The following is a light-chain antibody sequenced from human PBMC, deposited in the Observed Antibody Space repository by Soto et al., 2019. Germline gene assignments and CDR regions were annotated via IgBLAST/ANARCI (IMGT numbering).Light chain of an antibody. CDR3: KQYYIPPWT. CDR2: WAS. J-gene: IGKJ1*01. Sequence: DIVMTQSPDSLAVSLGERATINCKSSQSVLYSSNNKNYLAWYQQKPGQPPSLLIYWASTRESGVPDRFSGGGSGKDFPPPISGLKAEDVEFYYCKQYYIPPWTFGKGTRVKIK. V-gene: IGKV4-1*01. CDR1: QSVLYSSNNKNY.